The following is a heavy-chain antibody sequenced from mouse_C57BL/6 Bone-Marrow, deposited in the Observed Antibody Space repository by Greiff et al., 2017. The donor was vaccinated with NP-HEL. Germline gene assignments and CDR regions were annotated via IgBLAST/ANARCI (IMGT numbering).Heavy chain of an antibody. CDR3: ARGGQLGPYFDY. D-gene: IGHD4-1*02. CDR1: GYTFTSYW. V-gene: IGHV1-52*01. CDR2: IDPSDSET. J-gene: IGHJ2*01. Sequence: QVQLQQPGAELVRPGSSVKLSCKASGYTFTSYWMHWVKQRPIQGLEWIGNIDPSDSETHYNQKFKDKATLTVDKSSSTAYMQRSSLTSSDSAVYYCARGGQLGPYFDYWGQGTTLSVSS.